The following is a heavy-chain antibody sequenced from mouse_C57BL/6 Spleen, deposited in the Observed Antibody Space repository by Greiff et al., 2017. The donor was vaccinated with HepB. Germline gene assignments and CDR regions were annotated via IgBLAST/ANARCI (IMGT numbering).Heavy chain of an antibody. CDR2: IYIGNGYT. CDR3: ARGDGYYGDYAMDY. V-gene: IGHV1-58*01. J-gene: IGHJ4*01. D-gene: IGHD2-3*01. Sequence: EVQLQQSGAELVRPGSSVKMSCKTSGYTFTRYGINWVKQRPGQGLEWIGYIYIGNGYTEYNEKFKGKATLTSDTSSSTAYMQLSSLTSDDSAIYVCARGDGYYGDYAMDYWGQGTSVTDSS. CDR1: GYTFTRYG.